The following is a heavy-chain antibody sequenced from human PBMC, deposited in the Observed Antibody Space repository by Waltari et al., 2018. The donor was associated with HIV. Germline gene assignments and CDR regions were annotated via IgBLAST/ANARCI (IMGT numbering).Heavy chain of an antibody. D-gene: IGHD6-6*01. Sequence: EVQLLESGGGLVQPGGSLRLSCATSGFTFSSYAMSWVRQAPGKGLGWVAALSGSGGSTYYGDSVKGRFTISRDNSKNTLYLQMNSLRAEDTAVYYCAKWGSSPPSRYYYYGMDVWGQGTTVTVSS. CDR1: GFTFSSYA. CDR3: AKWGSSPPSRYYYYGMDV. CDR2: LSGSGGST. V-gene: IGHV3-23*01. J-gene: IGHJ6*02.